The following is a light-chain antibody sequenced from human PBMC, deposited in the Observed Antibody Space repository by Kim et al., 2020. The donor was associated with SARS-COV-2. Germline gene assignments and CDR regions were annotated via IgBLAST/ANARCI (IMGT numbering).Light chain of an antibody. Sequence: QSALTHPASVSGSPEQSITISCTETSSDVGDYNSVYWYQQNPGEAPKLVIYDVTNRPSGVSPRFSGSKSGNTASLTISGLQAEDEADYYCSSYSTSSTLLFGGGTQLTVL. CDR2: DVT. CDR1: SSDVGDYNS. CDR3: SSYSTSSTLL. V-gene: IGLV2-14*03. J-gene: IGLJ2*01.